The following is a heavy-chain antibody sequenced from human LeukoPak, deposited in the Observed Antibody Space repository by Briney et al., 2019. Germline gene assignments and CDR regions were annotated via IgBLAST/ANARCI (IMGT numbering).Heavy chain of an antibody. V-gene: IGHV4-59*01. Sequence: SETLSLTCTVSGGSISSYYWSWIRQPPGKGLEWIGYIYYSGSTNYNPSLKSRVTISVDTSKNQFSLKLRSLTAADTAVYYCASVGTEEYYFDYWGQGTQVSVSS. CDR1: GGSISSYY. CDR3: ASVGTEEYYFDY. D-gene: IGHD2/OR15-2a*01. CDR2: IYYSGST. J-gene: IGHJ4*02.